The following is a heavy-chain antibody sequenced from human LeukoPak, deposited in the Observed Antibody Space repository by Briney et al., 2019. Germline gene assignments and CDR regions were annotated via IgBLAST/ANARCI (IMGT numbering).Heavy chain of an antibody. CDR3: ARDRTYYDFWSGTTSHDAFDI. CDR2: IYYSGST. D-gene: IGHD3-3*01. Sequence: SETLSLTCTVSGGSISSYYWSWIRQPPGKGLEWIGYIYYSGSTNYNPSLKSRVTISVDTSKNQFSLKLSSVTAADTAVYYCARDRTYYDFWSGTTSHDAFDIWGQGTMVTVSS. V-gene: IGHV4-59*01. CDR1: GGSISSYY. J-gene: IGHJ3*02.